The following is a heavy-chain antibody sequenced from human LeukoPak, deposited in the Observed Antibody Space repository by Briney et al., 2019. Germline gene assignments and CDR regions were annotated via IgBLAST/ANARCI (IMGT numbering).Heavy chain of an antibody. CDR3: ARGTAWSPLDFDH. CDR1: GFTFSNYW. D-gene: IGHD2-21*02. CDR2: MNIDGSEK. V-gene: IGHV3-7*01. Sequence: GGSLRLSCAASGFTFSNYWMGWVRQAPGKRLEWVANMNIDGSEKYYADSVKGRFSISRDNARNSVYLQMASLRVEDTAVYYCARGTAWSPLDFDHWGQGIPVTVSS. J-gene: IGHJ4*02.